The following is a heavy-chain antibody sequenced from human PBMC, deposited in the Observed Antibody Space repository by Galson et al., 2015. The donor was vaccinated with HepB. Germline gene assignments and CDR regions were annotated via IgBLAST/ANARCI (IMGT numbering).Heavy chain of an antibody. Sequence: SVKVSCKASGYTFTSYAMHWVRQARGQRLEWMGWINAGNGNTKYSQKFQGRVTITRDTSASTAYMELSSLRSEDTAVYYCARDGTPITMVRGVIITGWFDPWGQGTLVTVSS. CDR1: GYTFTSYA. J-gene: IGHJ5*02. CDR2: INAGNGNT. D-gene: IGHD3-10*01. CDR3: ARDGTPITMVRGVIITGWFDP. V-gene: IGHV1-3*01.